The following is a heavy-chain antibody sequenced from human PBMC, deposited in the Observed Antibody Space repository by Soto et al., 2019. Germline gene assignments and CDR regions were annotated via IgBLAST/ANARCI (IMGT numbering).Heavy chain of an antibody. CDR2: LNGGTGQT. CDR1: GYTFSTYA. D-gene: IGHD1-1*01. J-gene: IGHJ6*02. Sequence: ASVKVSCKASGYTFSTYAMHWVRQAPGQSLEWMGWLNGGTGQTRYSQKFQDRVIITRDTSASTGYMELSSLTSEDTAVYYCARGKGMEENYFYYGLDIWGQGTTVTAP. CDR3: ARGKGMEENYFYYGLDI. V-gene: IGHV1-3*01.